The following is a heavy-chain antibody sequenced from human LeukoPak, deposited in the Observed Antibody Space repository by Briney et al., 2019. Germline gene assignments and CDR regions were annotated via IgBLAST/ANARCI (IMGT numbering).Heavy chain of an antibody. J-gene: IGHJ4*02. Sequence: SETLSLTCTASGGSVSSGSYYWSWIRQPPGKGLEWIGYIYYSGSTNYNPSLKSRVTISVDTSKNQFSLKLSSVTAADTAVYYCARLVVGATTEYFDYWGQGTLVTVSS. CDR3: ARLVVGATTEYFDY. CDR2: IYYSGST. V-gene: IGHV4-61*01. CDR1: GGSVSSGSYY. D-gene: IGHD1-26*01.